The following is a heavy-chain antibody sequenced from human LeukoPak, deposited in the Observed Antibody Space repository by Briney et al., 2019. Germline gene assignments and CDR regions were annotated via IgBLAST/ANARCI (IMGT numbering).Heavy chain of an antibody. CDR1: GFTLSSYW. J-gene: IGHJ4*02. CDR2: ISSDGSST. CDR3: ARDNYDSSGYYYNFDS. V-gene: IGHV3-74*01. D-gene: IGHD3-22*01. Sequence: GGALRLSCAAPGFTLSSYWMHWVRPTPRVGLVWGSPISSDGSSTSFADSVKGRFTISRDNARNTLYLQMSSLRAEDTAVYYCARDNYDSSGYYYNFDSWGQGTLVTVSS.